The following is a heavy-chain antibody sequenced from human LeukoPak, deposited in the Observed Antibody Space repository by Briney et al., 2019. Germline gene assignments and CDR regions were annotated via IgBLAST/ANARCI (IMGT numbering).Heavy chain of an antibody. CDR2: ITAYNGNT. Sequence: ASVKASCKASGYTFNSYGISWVRQAPGQGLEWMGWITAYNGNTNYEQNLQGRLSMTTDTSTSTAYMELRSLRSDDTAVYYCARGGATTTIDYWGQGTLVTVSS. CDR3: ARGGATTTIDY. CDR1: GYTFNSYG. V-gene: IGHV1-18*01. D-gene: IGHD5-12*01. J-gene: IGHJ4*02.